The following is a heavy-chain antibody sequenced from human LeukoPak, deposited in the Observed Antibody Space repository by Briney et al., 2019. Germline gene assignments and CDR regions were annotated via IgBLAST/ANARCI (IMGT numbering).Heavy chain of an antibody. CDR1: GYTFISYA. V-gene: IGHV7-4-1*02. Sequence: ASVKVSCKASGYTFISYAMNWVRQAPGQVLEWMGWINSNTGNPTYAQGFTGRFVFSLDTSVSTAYLQISSLKAEDTAVYYCARDRYNSEWYSSSWYLWFDPWGQGTLVTVSS. CDR2: INSNTGNP. J-gene: IGHJ5*02. D-gene: IGHD6-13*01. CDR3: ARDRYNSEWYSSSWYLWFDP.